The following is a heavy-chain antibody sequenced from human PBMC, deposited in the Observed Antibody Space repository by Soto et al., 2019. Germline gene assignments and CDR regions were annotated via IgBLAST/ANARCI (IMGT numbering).Heavy chain of an antibody. D-gene: IGHD1-26*01. Sequence: QITLKESGPTLVKPTQTLTLTCTFSGFSLSTSGGGVGWIRQPPGKALEWLALLYWNDDKRYNQSLQSRLTVTKDTAKTEAVLTMPNTDSEDTAAYFCAHTLATGFDYWGQYTLATLSS. CDR1: GFSLSTSGGG. J-gene: IGHJ4*02. V-gene: IGHV2-5*01. CDR2: LYWNDDK. CDR3: AHTLATGFDY.